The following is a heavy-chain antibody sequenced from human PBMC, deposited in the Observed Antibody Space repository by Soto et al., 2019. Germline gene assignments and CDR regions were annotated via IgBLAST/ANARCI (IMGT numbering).Heavy chain of an antibody. V-gene: IGHV3-53*01. CDR3: ARCGDGYNYYGYLDL. CDR2: IYSGANT. CDR1: GFTVSSNY. J-gene: IGHJ2*01. Sequence: EVQLVESGGGLIQPGGSLRLSCAASGFTVSSNYMSWVRQAPGKGLEWVSIIYSGANTYYADSVKGRFTISRDKSKNTLYLQMNSLRAEDTAVYYCARCGDGYNYYGYLDLWGRGTLVTVSS. D-gene: IGHD5-12*01.